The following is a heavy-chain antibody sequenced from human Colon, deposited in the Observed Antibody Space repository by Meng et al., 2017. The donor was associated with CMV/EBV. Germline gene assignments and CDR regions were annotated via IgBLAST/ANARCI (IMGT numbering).Heavy chain of an antibody. CDR3: ARDPSLRGNYDLWSVPGWYFDY. CDR2: ISSSSSYR. Sequence: GESLKISCAASGFTFSSYSMNWVRQAPGKGLEWVSSISSSSSYRYYADSVKGRFTISRDNAKKSLYLQMNSLRAEDTAVYYCARDPSLRGNYDLWSVPGWYFDYWGQGTLVTVSS. J-gene: IGHJ4*02. V-gene: IGHV3-21*01. D-gene: IGHD3-3*01. CDR1: GFTFSSYS.